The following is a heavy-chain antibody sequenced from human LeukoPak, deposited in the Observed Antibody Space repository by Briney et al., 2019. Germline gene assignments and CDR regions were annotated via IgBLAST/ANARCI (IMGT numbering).Heavy chain of an antibody. CDR2: ISAYNGNT. J-gene: IGHJ5*02. CDR1: GYTFTSYG. D-gene: IGHD3-10*01. V-gene: IGHV1-18*01. Sequence: ASVTVSCKASGYTFTSYGISWVRQAPGQGLEWMGWISAYNGNTNYAQKLQDRVTMTTDTSTSTAYMELRSLRSDDTAVYYCARGGYYGSGNDFRFDPWGQGTLVTVSS. CDR3: ARGGYYGSGNDFRFDP.